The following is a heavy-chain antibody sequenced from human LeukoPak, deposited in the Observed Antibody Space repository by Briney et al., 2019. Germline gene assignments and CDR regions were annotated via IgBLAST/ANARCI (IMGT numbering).Heavy chain of an antibody. CDR1: GGSISSYY. Sequence: PSETLSLTCTVSGGSISSYYWSWVRQAPGKGLEWVSAISGSGGSTYYADSVKGRFTISRDNSKNTLYLQMNSLRAEDTAVYYCAKDRGDGYRAIDYWGQGTLVTVSS. CDR3: AKDRGDGYRAIDY. CDR2: ISGSGGST. J-gene: IGHJ4*02. D-gene: IGHD5-24*01. V-gene: IGHV3-23*01.